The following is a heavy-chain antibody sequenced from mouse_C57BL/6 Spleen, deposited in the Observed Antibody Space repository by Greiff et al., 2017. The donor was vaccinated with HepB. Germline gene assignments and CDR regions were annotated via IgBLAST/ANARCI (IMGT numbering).Heavy chain of an antibody. CDR2: ISYDGSN. D-gene: IGHD2-4*01. Sequence: EVQRVESGPGLVKPSQSLSLTCSVTGYSITSGYYWNWIRQFPGNKLEWMGYISYDGSNNYNPSLKNRISITRDTSKNQFFLKLNSVTTEDTATYYCARDPYDYDGYYFDYWGQGTTLTVSS. CDR3: ARDPYDYDGYYFDY. V-gene: IGHV3-6*01. CDR1: GYSITSGYY. J-gene: IGHJ2*01.